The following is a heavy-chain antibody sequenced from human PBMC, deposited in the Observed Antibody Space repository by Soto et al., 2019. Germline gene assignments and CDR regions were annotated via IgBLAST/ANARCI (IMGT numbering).Heavy chain of an antibody. J-gene: IGHJ4*01. Sequence: PGRSMRLSCVVSGFIPSSYAMSWVRQAPGKGLERVSGISGSGGATSYADSVKGRFTISRDNSKNPLYLQMNSLSAEDTAIYYCAKGAIVLSTSFNYFDCWGKGALGTVSS. CDR2: ISGSGGAT. V-gene: IGHV3-23*01. CDR1: GFIPSSYA. CDR3: AKGAIVLSTSFNYFDC. D-gene: IGHD1-26*01.